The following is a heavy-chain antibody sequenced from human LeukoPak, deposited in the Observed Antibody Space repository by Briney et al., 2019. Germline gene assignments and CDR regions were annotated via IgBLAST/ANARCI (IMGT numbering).Heavy chain of an antibody. Sequence: ASVKVSCKASGYTFTGYYMHWVRQAPGQGLEWMGWINPNSGDTKYAQKFQGRVTMTRDTSISTAYMELSRLRSDDTAVYYCTRDRGYDYFFDYWGQGTLVTVSS. CDR2: INPNSGDT. V-gene: IGHV1-2*02. D-gene: IGHD5-12*01. CDR1: GYTFTGYY. CDR3: TRDRGYDYFFDY. J-gene: IGHJ4*02.